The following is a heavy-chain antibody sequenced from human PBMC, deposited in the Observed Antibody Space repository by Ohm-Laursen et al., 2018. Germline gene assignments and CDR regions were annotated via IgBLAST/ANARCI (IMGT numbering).Heavy chain of an antibody. CDR1: GYTFINYD. J-gene: IGHJ3*02. Sequence: AASVKVSCKTSGYTFINYDIHWVRQASGQGLEWMGWMNPKSGDTGYAHKFQGRVTMARNASISTANMEMSSLRSEDTAVYYCARDDSSGYHDIFDIWGQGTMVTVSS. D-gene: IGHD3-22*01. CDR2: MNPKSGDT. CDR3: ARDDSSGYHDIFDI. V-gene: IGHV1-8*01.